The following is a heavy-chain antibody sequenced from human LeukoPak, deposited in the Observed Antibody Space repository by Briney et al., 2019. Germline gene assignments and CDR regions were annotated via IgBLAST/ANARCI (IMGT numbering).Heavy chain of an antibody. V-gene: IGHV1-18*01. J-gene: IGHJ6*02. CDR3: VRVVAVAPSYYYYGMDV. CDR2: ISAYNGNT. CDR1: GYTFTSYG. Sequence: ASVKVSCKASGYTFTSYGISWVRQAPGQGLEWMGWISAYNGNTNYAQKLQGRVTMTTDTSTSTAYMELRSLRSDDTAVYYCVRVVAVAPSYYYYGMDVWGQGTTVTVSS. D-gene: IGHD6-19*01.